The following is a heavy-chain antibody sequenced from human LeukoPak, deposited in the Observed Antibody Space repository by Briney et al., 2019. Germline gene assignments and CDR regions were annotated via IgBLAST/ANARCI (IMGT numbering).Heavy chain of an antibody. Sequence: PGRSLRLSCAASGFTFSSYAMHWVRQAPGKGLEWVAVISYDGSSKYYADSVKGRFTISRDNSKNTLYLQMNSLRAEDTAVYYCARGRGVSPYNWFDPWGQGTLVTVSS. CDR1: GFTFSSYA. CDR2: ISYDGSSK. J-gene: IGHJ5*02. V-gene: IGHV3-30-3*01. CDR3: ARGRGVSPYNWFDP. D-gene: IGHD2-8*01.